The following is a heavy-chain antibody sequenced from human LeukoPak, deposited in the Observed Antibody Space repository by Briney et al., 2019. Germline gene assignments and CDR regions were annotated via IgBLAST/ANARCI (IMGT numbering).Heavy chain of an antibody. D-gene: IGHD3-22*01. Sequence: PGGSLRLSCAASGFTFSSYAMSWVRQAPGKGLEWVSAISGSGGSTYYADSVKGRFTISRDNSKNTLYLQMNSLRAEDTAVYYCAKDLGYYYDEYYFDYWGQGTLVTVSS. CDR2: ISGSGGST. CDR1: GFTFSSYA. V-gene: IGHV3-23*01. J-gene: IGHJ4*02. CDR3: AKDLGYYYDEYYFDY.